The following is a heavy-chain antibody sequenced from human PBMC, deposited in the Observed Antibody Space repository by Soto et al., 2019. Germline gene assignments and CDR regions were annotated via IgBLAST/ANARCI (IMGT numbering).Heavy chain of an antibody. Sequence: QVQLVQSGAEVKKPGASVKVSCKASGYTFTSYDINWVRQATGQGLEWMGWMNPNSGNTGYAQKFQGRVTMTRNTSISTAYMELSSMRSEDTAVYYCARDYDSSGYYYDYYYYGMDAWGQGTTVTVSS. V-gene: IGHV1-8*01. J-gene: IGHJ6*02. CDR2: MNPNSGNT. D-gene: IGHD3-22*01. CDR1: GYTFTSYD. CDR3: ARDYDSSGYYYDYYYYGMDA.